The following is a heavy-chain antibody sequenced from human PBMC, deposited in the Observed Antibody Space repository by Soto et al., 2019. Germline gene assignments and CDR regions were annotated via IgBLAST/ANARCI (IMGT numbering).Heavy chain of an antibody. J-gene: IGHJ6*03. CDR1: GYTFTSYA. V-gene: IGHV1-3*01. CDR3: ARGPYGDYYYYYMDV. CDR2: INAGNGNT. D-gene: IGHD4-17*01. Sequence: ASVKVSCKASGYTFTSYAMHWVRQAPGQRLEWMGWINAGNGNTKYSQKFQGRVTITRDTSASTAYMELRSLRSDDTAVYYCARGPYGDYYYYYMDVWGKGTTVTVSS.